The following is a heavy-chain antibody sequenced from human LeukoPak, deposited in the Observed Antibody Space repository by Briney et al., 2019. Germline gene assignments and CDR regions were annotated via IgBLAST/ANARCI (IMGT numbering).Heavy chain of an antibody. CDR3: ARGYYDSRGDFDY. Sequence: ASVEVSCKASGGTFSSYAISWVRQAPGQGLEWMGGIIPIFGTANYAQKFQGRVTITADESTSTAYMELSSLRSEDTAIYYCARGYYDSRGDFDYWGQGTLVTVSS. CDR1: GGTFSSYA. D-gene: IGHD3-22*01. J-gene: IGHJ4*02. V-gene: IGHV1-69*13. CDR2: IIPIFGTA.